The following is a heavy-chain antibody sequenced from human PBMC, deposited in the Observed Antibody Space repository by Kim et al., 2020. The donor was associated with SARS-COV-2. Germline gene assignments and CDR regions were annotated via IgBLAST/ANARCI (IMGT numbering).Heavy chain of an antibody. Sequence: SETLSLTCTVSGGSISSYYWSWIRQPPGKGLEWIGYIYYIGSTNYNPSLKSRVTISVDTSKNQFSLKLSSVTAADTAVYYCAREERGYSYGYDDYYFDYWGQGTLVTVSS. V-gene: IGHV4-59*01. J-gene: IGHJ4*02. CDR1: GGSISSYY. CDR2: IYYIGST. D-gene: IGHD5-18*01. CDR3: AREERGYSYGYDDYYFDY.